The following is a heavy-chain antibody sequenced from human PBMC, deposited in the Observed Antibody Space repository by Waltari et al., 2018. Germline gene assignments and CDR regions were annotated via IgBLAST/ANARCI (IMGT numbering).Heavy chain of an antibody. CDR1: GGSISSYY. CDR2: IYYSGST. D-gene: IGHD6-19*01. Sequence: QVQLQESGPGLVKPSETLYLTCTVSGGSISSYYWSWIRQPPGKGLEWIGYIYYSGSTNYNPSLKSRVTISVDTSKNQFSLKLSSVTAADTAVYYCARSPYSSGWRGPFDYWGQGTLVTVSS. J-gene: IGHJ4*02. V-gene: IGHV4-59*08. CDR3: ARSPYSSGWRGPFDY.